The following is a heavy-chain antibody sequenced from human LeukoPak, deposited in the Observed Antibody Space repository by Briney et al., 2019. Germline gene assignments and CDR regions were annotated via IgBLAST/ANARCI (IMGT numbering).Heavy chain of an antibody. V-gene: IGHV3-21*01. CDR3: ARDLGYGMDV. J-gene: IGHJ6*02. D-gene: IGHD3-3*01. Sequence: GGSLRLSCAASGFTFDDYAMHWVRQAPGKGLEWVSSISSSSSYIYYADSVKGRFTISRDNAKNSLYLQMNSLRAEDTAVYYCARDLGYGMDVWGQGTTVTVSS. CDR2: ISSSSSYI. CDR1: GFTFDDYA.